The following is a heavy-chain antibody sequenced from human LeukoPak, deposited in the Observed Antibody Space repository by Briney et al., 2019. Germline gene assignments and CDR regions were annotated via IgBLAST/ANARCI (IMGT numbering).Heavy chain of an antibody. CDR3: ARAGFTSVRGAKDY. Sequence: GASAKVSCKASGYGFISYGISWVRQAPGQGLEWMGWISGYNGKTNYAQKFQGRVAMTADTSTSTAYMDLRSLRSDDTAIYYCARAGFTSVRGAKDYWGQGTLVTVSS. CDR2: ISGYNGKT. CDR1: GYGFISYG. J-gene: IGHJ4*02. D-gene: IGHD3-10*01. V-gene: IGHV1-18*01.